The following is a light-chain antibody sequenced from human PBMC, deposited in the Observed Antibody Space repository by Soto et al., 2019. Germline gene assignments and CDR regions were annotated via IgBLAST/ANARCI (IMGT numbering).Light chain of an antibody. CDR3: QEYNDWRPIT. CDR1: QSISTK. Sequence: IVMTQSPATLSVSPGGRATLSCRASQSISTKLAWYQQKPGQAPGLLIYGASTRAPGIPVRFSGSGSGTEFTLTITSLQSEDFAVYYCQEYNDWRPITFGGGTKVEIK. CDR2: GAS. V-gene: IGKV3-15*01. J-gene: IGKJ4*01.